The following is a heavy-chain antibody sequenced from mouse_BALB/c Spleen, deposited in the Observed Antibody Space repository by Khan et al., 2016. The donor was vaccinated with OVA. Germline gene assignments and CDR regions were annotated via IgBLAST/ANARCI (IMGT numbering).Heavy chain of an antibody. J-gene: IGHJ4*01. CDR1: GFSLTSYG. D-gene: IGHD1-1*01. CDR3: ARNYYGSRNYAMDY. Sequence: QVQLKESGPGLVQPSQSLSITCTVSGFSLTSYGVHWVRQSPGKGLEWLGVIWSGGSTDYNAAFISRLIISKDNSNSQVFFKMNSLQSNDTAIYDCARNYYGSRNYAMDYWGQGTSVTVSS. V-gene: IGHV2-2*03. CDR2: IWSGGST.